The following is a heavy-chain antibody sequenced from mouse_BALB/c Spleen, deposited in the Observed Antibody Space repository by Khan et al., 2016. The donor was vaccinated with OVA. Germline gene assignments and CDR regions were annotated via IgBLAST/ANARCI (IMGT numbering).Heavy chain of an antibody. D-gene: IGHD2-4*01. CDR1: GFSLTYYG. CDR2: IWRGGST. CDR3: ARVYDYEGYFDV. Sequence: QVQLQQSGPGLVQPSQSLSITCTVSGFSLTYYGVHWVRQPPGKGLEWLGVIWRGGSTDYDAAFISRLSINKDNSKSQVFFKMNSLQADDTAIYYCARVYDYEGYFDVWGAGTTVTVSS. J-gene: IGHJ1*01. V-gene: IGHV2-4*02.